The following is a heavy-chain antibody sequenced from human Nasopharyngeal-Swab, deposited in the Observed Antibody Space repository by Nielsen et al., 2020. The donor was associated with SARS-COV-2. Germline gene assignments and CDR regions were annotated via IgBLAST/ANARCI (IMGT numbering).Heavy chain of an antibody. CDR3: ARGGTIFGVVG. Sequence: SETLSLTCPVPGGSISSGGYYWSWIRQHPGKGLEWIGYIYYSGSTYYNPSLKSRVTISVDTSKNQFSLKLSSVTAADTAVYYCARGGTIFGVVGWGQGTLVTVSS. D-gene: IGHD3-3*01. J-gene: IGHJ4*02. CDR2: IYYSGST. CDR1: GGSISSGGYY. V-gene: IGHV4-31*03.